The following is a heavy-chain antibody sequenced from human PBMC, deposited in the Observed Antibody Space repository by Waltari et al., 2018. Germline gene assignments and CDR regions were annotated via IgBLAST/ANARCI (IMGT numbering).Heavy chain of an antibody. J-gene: IGHJ4*02. Sequence: EVQLVESGGVVVQPGGSLRLSCAASGFTFDDYTMHWVRQAPGKGLEWVSLISWDGGSTYYADSVKGRFTISRDNSKNSLYLQMNSLRTEDTALYYCAKDSYCSSTSCSFYFDYWGQGTLVTVSS. D-gene: IGHD2-2*01. CDR3: AKDSYCSSTSCSFYFDY. CDR2: ISWDGGST. V-gene: IGHV3-43*01. CDR1: GFTFDDYT.